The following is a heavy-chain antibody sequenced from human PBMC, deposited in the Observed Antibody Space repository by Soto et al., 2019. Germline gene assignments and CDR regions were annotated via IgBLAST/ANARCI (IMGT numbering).Heavy chain of an antibody. J-gene: IGHJ3*02. CDR3: ALVPVRYFDSDI. V-gene: IGHV3-74*01. CDR2: INSDGSST. Sequence: PGGSLRLSCAASRFTFSSYWMHWVRQAPGKGLVWVSRINSDGSSTSYADSVKGRFTISRDNAKNTLYLQMNSLRAEDTAVYYCALVPVRYFDSDIWGQGTMVTVSS. CDR1: RFTFSSYW. D-gene: IGHD3-9*01.